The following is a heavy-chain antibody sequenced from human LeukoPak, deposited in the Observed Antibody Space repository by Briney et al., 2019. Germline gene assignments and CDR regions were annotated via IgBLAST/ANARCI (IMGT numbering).Heavy chain of an antibody. Sequence: SQTLSLTCTVSGCTISSGGYYWRWIRQHPGKGLEWIGYIYYSGSTYYNPSLKSRVTISVDTSKNQFSLKLSSVTAADTAVYYCARDGQRRALDYWGQGTLVTVSS. V-gene: IGHV4-31*03. CDR1: GCTISSGGYY. J-gene: IGHJ4*02. CDR2: IYYSGST. D-gene: IGHD1-1*01. CDR3: ARDGQRRALDY.